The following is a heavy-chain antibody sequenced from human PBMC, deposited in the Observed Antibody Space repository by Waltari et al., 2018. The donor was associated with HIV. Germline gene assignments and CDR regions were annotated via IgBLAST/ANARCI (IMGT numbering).Heavy chain of an antibody. CDR2: INQDGSEM. J-gene: IGHJ4*02. V-gene: IGHV3-7*03. D-gene: IGHD3-22*01. Sequence: SGGGLAQPPGSLRLSCGVVGFPFESYWMSWVRQAPGRGLEWVANINQDGSEMYLVDSVKGRFTIFRDNTKKSVFLQMNNLRVEDTATYYCARSSSGLFDHWGQGSLVTVSS. CDR3: ARSSSGLFDH. CDR1: GFPFESYW.